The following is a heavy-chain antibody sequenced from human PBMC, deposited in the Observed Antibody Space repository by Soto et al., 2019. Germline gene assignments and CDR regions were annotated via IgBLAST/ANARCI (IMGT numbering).Heavy chain of an antibody. V-gene: IGHV5-10-1*01. Sequence: GESLKISCKASGYNFTAFWIHWVRQMPGRGLEWLGKIDPSDSYTNYGPSFEGHVTISTDNSISTAYLQWSSLRASDTALYFCARVYKNWFDSWAQGTMVTAPQ. CDR2: IDPSDSYT. CDR1: GYNFTAFW. D-gene: IGHD1-1*01. CDR3: ARVYKNWFDS. J-gene: IGHJ5*01.